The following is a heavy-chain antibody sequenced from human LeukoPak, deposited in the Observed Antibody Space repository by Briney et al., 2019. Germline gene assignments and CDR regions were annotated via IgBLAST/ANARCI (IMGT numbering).Heavy chain of an antibody. D-gene: IGHD1-26*01. V-gene: IGHV3-23*01. J-gene: IGHJ4*02. Sequence: GGSLRLSCAASGFTFSSYAMAWVRQAPGKGLEWVSSISSSGGSTFYPDSVKGRFTVSRDNSKSTLYLQMNSLRAEDTAVYYCAKGSDSFDCWGQGTLVTVSS. CDR1: GFTFSSYA. CDR2: ISSSGGST. CDR3: AKGSDSFDC.